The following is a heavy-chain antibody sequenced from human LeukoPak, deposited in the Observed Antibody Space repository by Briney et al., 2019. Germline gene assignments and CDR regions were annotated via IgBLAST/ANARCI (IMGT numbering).Heavy chain of an antibody. CDR2: IYYSGST. CDR1: GGSISSYY. Sequence: SETLSLTCTVSGGSISSYYWNWIRQPPGKGLEWIGYIYYSGSTNYNPSLRSRVTTSVDTSKNQFSLKLSSVTAADTAVYYCARKNYFDYWGQGTLVTVSS. CDR3: ARKNYFDY. V-gene: IGHV4-59*12. J-gene: IGHJ4*02.